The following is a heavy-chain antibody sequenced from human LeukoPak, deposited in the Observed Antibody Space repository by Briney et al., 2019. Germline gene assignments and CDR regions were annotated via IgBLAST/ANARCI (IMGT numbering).Heavy chain of an antibody. Sequence: GGSLRLSCAASGFTFSSYSMNWVRQAPGKGLEWVSSISSSSSYIYYADSVKGRFTISRDNAKNSLYLQMNSLRAEDTAVHYCARAPDSLQSDYWGQGTLVTVSS. V-gene: IGHV3-21*01. CDR2: ISSSSSYI. J-gene: IGHJ4*02. CDR3: ARAPDSLQSDY. CDR1: GFTFSSYS. D-gene: IGHD1-14*01.